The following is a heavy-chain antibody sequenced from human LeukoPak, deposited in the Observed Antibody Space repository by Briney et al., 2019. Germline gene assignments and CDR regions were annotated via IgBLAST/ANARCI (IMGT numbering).Heavy chain of an antibody. CDR2: MNQDGSAK. CDR3: ATYTHWVAGDV. CDR1: GFTFSDSW. Sequence: GGSLRLSCAASGFTFSDSWMSWVRQAPGKGLEWVANMNQDGSAKGYVDSVKGRFTISRGNARNSLYLQMSSLRPEDTAVYYCATYTHWVAGDVWGQGTTVTVSS. J-gene: IGHJ6*02. V-gene: IGHV3-7*01. D-gene: IGHD3-16*01.